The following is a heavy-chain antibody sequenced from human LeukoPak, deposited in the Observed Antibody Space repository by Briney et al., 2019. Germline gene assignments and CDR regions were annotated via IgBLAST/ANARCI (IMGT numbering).Heavy chain of an antibody. Sequence: SVKVSCKASGGTFSSYAISRVRQAPGQRLEWMGGIIPIFGTANYAQKFQGRVTITADESTSTAYMELSSLRSEDTAVYYCARDLEQDCSSTSCYRYFDYWGQGTLVTVSS. CDR2: IIPIFGTA. V-gene: IGHV1-69*01. CDR1: GGTFSSYA. J-gene: IGHJ4*02. CDR3: ARDLEQDCSSTSCYRYFDY. D-gene: IGHD2-2*01.